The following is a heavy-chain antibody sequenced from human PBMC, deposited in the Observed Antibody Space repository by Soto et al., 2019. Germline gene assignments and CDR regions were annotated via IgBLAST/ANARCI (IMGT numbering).Heavy chain of an antibody. D-gene: IGHD6-19*01. V-gene: IGHV3-30*18. Sequence: PGGSLRLSCAASGFTFSSYGMHWVRQAPGKGLEWVAVISYDGSNKYYADSVKGRFTISRDNSKNTLYLQMNSLRAEDTAVYYCAKDSQYSSGWPPYYYYGMDVWGQGTTVTVSS. CDR3: AKDSQYSSGWPPYYYYGMDV. CDR1: GFTFSSYG. J-gene: IGHJ6*02. CDR2: ISYDGSNK.